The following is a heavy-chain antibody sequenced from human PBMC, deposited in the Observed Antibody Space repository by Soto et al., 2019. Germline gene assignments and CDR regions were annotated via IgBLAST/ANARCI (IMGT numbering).Heavy chain of an antibody. J-gene: IGHJ4*02. CDR2: IKQDGSEK. V-gene: IGHV3-7*03. CDR1: GFTFSSYW. Sequence: GGSLRLSCAASGFTFSSYWMSWVRQAPGKGLEWVANIKQDGSEKYYVDSVKGRFTISRDNAKNSLYLQMNSLRAEDAAVYYCARIIAAAVLDYWGQGTLVTVSS. D-gene: IGHD6-13*01. CDR3: ARIIAAAVLDY.